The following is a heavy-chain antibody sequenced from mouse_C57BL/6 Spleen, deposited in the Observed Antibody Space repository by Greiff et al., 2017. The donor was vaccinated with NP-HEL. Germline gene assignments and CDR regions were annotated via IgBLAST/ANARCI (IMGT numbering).Heavy chain of an antibody. V-gene: IGHV1-54*01. CDR1: GYAFTNYL. D-gene: IGHD2-4*01. J-gene: IGHJ4*01. Sequence: QVQLQQSGAELVRPGTSVKVSCKASGYAFTNYLIEWVKQRPGQGLEWIGVINPGSGGTNYNEKFKGKATLTADKSSSTAYMQLSSLTSEDSAVYFCARTYDYEDYYAMDYWGQGTSVTVSS. CDR2: INPGSGGT. CDR3: ARTYDYEDYYAMDY.